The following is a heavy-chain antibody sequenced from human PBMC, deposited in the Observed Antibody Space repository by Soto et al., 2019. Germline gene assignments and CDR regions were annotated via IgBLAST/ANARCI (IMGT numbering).Heavy chain of an antibody. CDR2: IITYNGNT. Sequence: QVQLVQSGAEVKKPGASVKVSCKASGYTFSSYAISWVRQAPGQGLEWMGWIITYNGNTNYAQKLQGRVTMTTDTSTTTAYMDLRIVRSDDTAVYYCARTGPPVDYWGQGTRVTVSS. V-gene: IGHV1-18*01. CDR1: GYTFSSYA. CDR3: ARTGPPVDY. J-gene: IGHJ4*02.